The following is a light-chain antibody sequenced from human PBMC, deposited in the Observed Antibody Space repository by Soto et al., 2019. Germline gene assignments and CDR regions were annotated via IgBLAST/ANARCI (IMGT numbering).Light chain of an antibody. CDR3: QQYDTLWT. CDR1: QTINSW. V-gene: IGKV1-5*03. J-gene: IGKJ1*01. CDR2: KAS. Sequence: DIQMTQSPSILSASVGERVTITCRANQTINSWLAWYQQKPGQAPKLLIYKASTLESGVPSRFSGSGSGTEFTLTISSLQPDDFATYYCQQYDTLWTFGRGTKVEIK.